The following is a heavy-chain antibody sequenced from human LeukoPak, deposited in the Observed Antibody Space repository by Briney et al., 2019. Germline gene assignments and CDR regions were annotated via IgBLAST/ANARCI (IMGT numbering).Heavy chain of an antibody. J-gene: IGHJ5*02. V-gene: IGHV1-2*02. D-gene: IGHD3-9*01. Sequence: ASVKVSCKASGYTFADYYIHWVRQAPGQGLEWMGWIYPKSGGTNSAQKFQGRVTMTWDTSISTAYMELSRLKFDDTAVYYCARVSTSGYRDWLDPWGQGTLVTVSP. CDR2: IYPKSGGT. CDR3: ARVSTSGYRDWLDP. CDR1: GYTFADYY.